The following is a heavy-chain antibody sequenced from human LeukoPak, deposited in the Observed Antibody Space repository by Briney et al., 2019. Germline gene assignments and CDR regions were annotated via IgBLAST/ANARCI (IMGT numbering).Heavy chain of an antibody. J-gene: IGHJ4*02. D-gene: IGHD6-13*01. Sequence: SVKVSCKASGGTFSSYAISWVRQAPGQGLEWMGGIIPIFGTANYAQKFQDRVTITADESTSTAYMELSSLRSEDTAVYYCAVLAAAGTGGDYWGQGTLVTVSS. CDR3: AVLAAAGTGGDY. V-gene: IGHV1-69*13. CDR1: GGTFSSYA. CDR2: IIPIFGTA.